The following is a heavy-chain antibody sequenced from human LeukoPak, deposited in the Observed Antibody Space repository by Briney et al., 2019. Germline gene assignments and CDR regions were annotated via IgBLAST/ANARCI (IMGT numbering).Heavy chain of an antibody. J-gene: IGHJ4*02. V-gene: IGHV5-51*01. Sequence: GESLQISCQGSGYSFTSYWVAWVRQMPGKGLEWMGIIYPGDSDTRYSPSFQGQVTISADKAISTAYLQWSSLKASDTAMYYCARGGLSRTLRSLDYWGQGTLVTVSS. D-gene: IGHD3/OR15-3a*01. CDR2: IYPGDSDT. CDR3: ARGGLSRTLRSLDY. CDR1: GYSFTSYW.